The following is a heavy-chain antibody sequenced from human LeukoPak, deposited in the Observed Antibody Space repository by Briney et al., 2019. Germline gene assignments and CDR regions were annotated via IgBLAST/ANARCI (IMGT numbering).Heavy chain of an antibody. CDR3: AKDRAVVGDYWYFDL. CDR1: GFTFSSYA. CDR2: ISGSGGST. J-gene: IGHJ2*01. V-gene: IGHV3-23*01. Sequence: GGSLRLSCAASGFTFSSYAMSWVRQAPGKGLVWVSGISGSGGSTFYTDSVKGRFTISRDNSKNTLNLQMNSLRAEDTAVYYCAKDRAVVGDYWYFDLWGPGTLVTVSS. D-gene: IGHD6-19*01.